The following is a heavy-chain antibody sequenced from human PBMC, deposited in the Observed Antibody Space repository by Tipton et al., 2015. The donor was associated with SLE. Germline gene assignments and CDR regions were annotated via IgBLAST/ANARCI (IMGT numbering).Heavy chain of an antibody. Sequence: TLSLTCTVSGFSIRSGFFWGWIRQPPGKGLEWIGYIYDSGTTYYNPSLKSRATISVDTAKNQFSLKLTSVTAGDTAVYYCARGMVTWRGAILGVDVWGQGTTVNVSS. V-gene: IGHV4-38-2*02. CDR2: IYDSGTT. J-gene: IGHJ6*02. CDR3: ARGMVTWRGAILGVDV. D-gene: IGHD2-21*02. CDR1: GFSIRSGFF.